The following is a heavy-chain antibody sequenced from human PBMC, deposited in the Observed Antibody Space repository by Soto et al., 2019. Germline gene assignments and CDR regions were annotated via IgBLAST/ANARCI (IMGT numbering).Heavy chain of an antibody. Sequence: LRLSCAASGFTFSSYGMHWVRQAPGKGLEWVAVISYDGSNKYYADSVKGRFTISRDNSKNTLYLQMNSLRAEDTAVYYCAKDHQYSSYNWFDPWGQGTLVTVSS. J-gene: IGHJ5*02. CDR3: AKDHQYSSYNWFDP. V-gene: IGHV3-30*18. CDR1: GFTFSSYG. D-gene: IGHD6-6*01. CDR2: ISYDGSNK.